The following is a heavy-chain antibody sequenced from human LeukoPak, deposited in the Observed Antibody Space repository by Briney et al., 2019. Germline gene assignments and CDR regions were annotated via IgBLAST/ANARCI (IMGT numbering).Heavy chain of an antibody. CDR1: GFYYNNYG. CDR3: ARDDGWIQFNF. V-gene: IGHV3-23*01. CDR2: ITANSAGR. D-gene: IGHD5-18*01. Sequence: GGSLRLSCVASGFYYNNYGMNWVRQAPGKGLEWVAGITANSAGRYYADSVQGRFTISRDNSKSTVYLQANSLRAEDTALYYCARDDGWIQFNFWGQGTLVTVSS. J-gene: IGHJ4*02.